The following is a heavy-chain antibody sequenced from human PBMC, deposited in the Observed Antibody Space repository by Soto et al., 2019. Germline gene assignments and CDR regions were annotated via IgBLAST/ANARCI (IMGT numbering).Heavy chain of an antibody. CDR2: IYYSGST. J-gene: IGHJ5*02. CDR3: ARDPGSGSYYGWFDP. Sequence: SDTLSLTCTVHSCSITRYYWNWIQQPPGKGLEWIGYIYYSGSTNYNPSLKSRVTISVDTSKNQFSLKLSSVTAADTAVYYCARDPGSGSYYGWFDPWGHGTLVTVS. V-gene: IGHV4-59*01. D-gene: IGHD3-10*01. CDR1: SCSITRYY.